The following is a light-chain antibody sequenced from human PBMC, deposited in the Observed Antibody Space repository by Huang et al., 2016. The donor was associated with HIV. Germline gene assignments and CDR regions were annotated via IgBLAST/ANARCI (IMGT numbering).Light chain of an antibody. V-gene: IGKV1-27*01. Sequence: DIQMTQSPSSLSASPGVRVTLSCRANQDIGYFLAWYQHKPWGVPRLLIYGASTLQAGVPARFSGRGSGTDFTLTITSFQPDDVATYYCQRYDSAPRAFGQGTKVEI. CDR2: GAS. CDR3: QRYDSAPRA. CDR1: QDIGYF. J-gene: IGKJ1*01.